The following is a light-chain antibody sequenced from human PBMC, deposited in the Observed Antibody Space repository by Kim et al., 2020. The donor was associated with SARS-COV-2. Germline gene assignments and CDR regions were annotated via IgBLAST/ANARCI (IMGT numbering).Light chain of an antibody. CDR2: SNN. Sequence: QSVLTQPPSASGTPGQRVTTSCSGSSSNIGSNNVVWYQQLPGAAPNLLIYSNNQRPSGIPDRFSGSRSDTSASLAISGLQSGDEADYYCAVWDDSLKQGVFGGGTQLTVL. V-gene: IGLV1-44*01. CDR1: SSNIGSNN. J-gene: IGLJ3*02. CDR3: AVWDDSLKQGV.